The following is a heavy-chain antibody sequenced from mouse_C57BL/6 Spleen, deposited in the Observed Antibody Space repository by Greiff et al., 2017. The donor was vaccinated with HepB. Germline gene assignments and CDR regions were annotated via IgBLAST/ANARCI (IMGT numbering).Heavy chain of an antibody. CDR3: ARPSLHYYGSSSFDY. D-gene: IGHD1-1*01. CDR2: IYPGDGDT. CDR1: GYAFSSYW. V-gene: IGHV1-80*01. J-gene: IGHJ2*01. Sequence: QVQLKESGAELVKPGASVKISCKASGYAFSSYWMNWVKQRPGTGLEWIGQIYPGDGDTNYNGKFKGKATLTADKSSSTAYMQLSSLTSEDSAVYFCARPSLHYYGSSSFDYWGQGTTLTVSS.